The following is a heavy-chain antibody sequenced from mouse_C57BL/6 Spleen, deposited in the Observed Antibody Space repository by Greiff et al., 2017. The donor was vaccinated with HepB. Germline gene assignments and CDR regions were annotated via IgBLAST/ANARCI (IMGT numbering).Heavy chain of an antibody. CDR1: GYAFTNYL. D-gene: IGHD2-4*01. Sequence: QVQLQQSGAELVRPGTSVKVSCKASGYAFTNYLIEWVKQRPGQGLEWIGVINPGSGGTNYNEKFKGKATLTADKSSSTAYMQLSSLTSEDSAVYFCARRDYEYERAMDYWGQGTSVTVSS. J-gene: IGHJ4*01. V-gene: IGHV1-54*01. CDR2: INPGSGGT. CDR3: ARRDYEYERAMDY.